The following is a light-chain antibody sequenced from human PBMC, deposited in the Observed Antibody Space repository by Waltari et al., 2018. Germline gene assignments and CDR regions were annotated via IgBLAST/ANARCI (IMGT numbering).Light chain of an antibody. CDR2: RDS. V-gene: IGLV3-27*01. J-gene: IGLJ2*01. CDR1: VLGKKF. CDR3: FTVDDNSLRL. Sequence: SYELTQPSSVSVSPGQTARITCSGDVLGKKFIRWFQQKPGQAPGLLFFRDSERPSGIPARFSGSSSGTTVTLTISGAQVEDEADYYCFTVDDNSLRLFGGGTKLTVL.